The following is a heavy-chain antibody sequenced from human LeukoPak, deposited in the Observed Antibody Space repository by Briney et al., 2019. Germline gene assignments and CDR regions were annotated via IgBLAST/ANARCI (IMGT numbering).Heavy chain of an antibody. V-gene: IGHV3-74*03. D-gene: IGHD1-14*01. J-gene: IGHJ4*02. Sequence: GGSLRLSCVGSGFSFSPYWMHWVRQDPVKGLVWVARISSDGSDTKYADSVKGRFTIFRDNAKNTLYLQMNSLRAEDTALYYCARDQTELGPTTVDHWGQGTQVTVSS. CDR3: ARDQTELGPTTVDH. CDR1: GFSFSPYW. CDR2: ISSDGSDT.